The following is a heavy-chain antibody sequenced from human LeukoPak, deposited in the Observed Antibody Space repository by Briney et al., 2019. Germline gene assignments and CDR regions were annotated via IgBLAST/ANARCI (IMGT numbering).Heavy chain of an antibody. CDR1: GGSISGGDFY. Sequence: SETLSLTCSVSGGSISGGDFYWSWIRQPPGKGLEWIGNIYYTGNTYYNPSLKSQVTTSVDTSNNQFSLRLTSVTAADTAIYYCARGSGVATRRFDSWGQGNLVTVSP. J-gene: IGHJ4*02. D-gene: IGHD5-12*01. CDR2: IYYTGNT. V-gene: IGHV4-30-4*01. CDR3: ARGSGVATRRFDS.